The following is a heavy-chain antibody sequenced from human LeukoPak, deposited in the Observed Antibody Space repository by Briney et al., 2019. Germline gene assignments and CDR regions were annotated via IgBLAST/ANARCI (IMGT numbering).Heavy chain of an antibody. J-gene: IGHJ4*02. CDR2: ISGSGGST. CDR3: AKDRPTAKDIVVVPAAFMDY. V-gene: IGHV3-23*01. CDR1: GFTFSSYA. Sequence: GGSLRLSCAASGFTFSSYAMSWVRQAPGKGLEWVSAISGSGGSTYYADSVKGRFTISRDNSKNTLYLQVNSLRAVDTAVYYCAKDRPTAKDIVVVPAAFMDYWGQGTLVTVSS. D-gene: IGHD2-2*01.